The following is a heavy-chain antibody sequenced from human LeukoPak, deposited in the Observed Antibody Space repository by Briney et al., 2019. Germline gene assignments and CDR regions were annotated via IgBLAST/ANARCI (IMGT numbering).Heavy chain of an antibody. CDR3: AKDIRACSSTGCYAGSMRLGY. V-gene: IGHV3-9*01. Sequence: PGGSLRLSCAASGFTFDDYAMHWVRQAPGKGLEWVSGISWNSGSIGYADSVKGRFTISRDNAKNSLYLQMNSLRAEDTALYYCAKDIRACSSTGCYAGSMRLGYWGQGTLVTVSS. CDR1: GFTFDDYA. D-gene: IGHD2-2*01. J-gene: IGHJ4*02. CDR2: ISWNSGSI.